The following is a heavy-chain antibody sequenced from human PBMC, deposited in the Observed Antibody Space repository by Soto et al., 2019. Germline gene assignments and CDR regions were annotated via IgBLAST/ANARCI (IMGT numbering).Heavy chain of an antibody. V-gene: IGHV1-3*01. Sequence: ASVNVSCKASGYTFTSYAMHWVRQAPGQRLEWMGWINAGNGNTKYSQKFQGRVTITRDTSASTAYMELSSLRSEDTAVYYCARGSGWYPPFDYWGQGPLVTVSS. CDR1: GYTFTSYA. CDR3: ARGSGWYPPFDY. CDR2: INAGNGNT. D-gene: IGHD6-19*01. J-gene: IGHJ4*02.